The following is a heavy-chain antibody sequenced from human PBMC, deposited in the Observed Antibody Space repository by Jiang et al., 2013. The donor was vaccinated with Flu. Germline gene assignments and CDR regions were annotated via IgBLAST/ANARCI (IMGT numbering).Heavy chain of an antibody. V-gene: IGHV3-30*18. Sequence: VQLVESGGGVVQPGRSLRLSCVVSGFRLTNYGMHWVRQAPGKGLEWVAVIIKDGSKKYYADSVKGRFTISRDTSKNTLYVQMNSLRPEDTAVYYCAKNIRTTYEFDAYDIRGQGTVVTVSS. D-gene: IGHD5-12*01. CDR1: GFRLTNYG. CDR2: IIKDGSKK. J-gene: IGHJ3*02. CDR3: AKNIRTTYEFDAYDI.